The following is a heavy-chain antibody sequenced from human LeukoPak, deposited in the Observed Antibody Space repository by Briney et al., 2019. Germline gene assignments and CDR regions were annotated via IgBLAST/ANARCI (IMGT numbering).Heavy chain of an antibody. V-gene: IGHV4-39*07. Sequence: SETLSLTCTVSGGSISSSSYYWGWIRQPPGKGLEWIGTIYYSGTTYYNPSLKSRVTISVGTSKNQFSLKLSSVTAADTAVYYCARTHGALDAFDIWGQGTMVTVSS. J-gene: IGHJ3*02. CDR1: GGSISSSSYY. CDR2: IYYSGTT. D-gene: IGHD4-17*01. CDR3: ARTHGALDAFDI.